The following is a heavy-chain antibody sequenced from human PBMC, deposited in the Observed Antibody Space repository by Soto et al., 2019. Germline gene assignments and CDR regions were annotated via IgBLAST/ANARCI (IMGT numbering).Heavy chain of an antibody. Sequence: EVQLLESGGGLVQPGGSLRLSCAASGFTFSSYAMSWVRQAPGKGLEWVSAISGSGGSTYYADSVKGRFTISRDNSKNTLYLQLNSLRAEDTAVYYCAKVRSWGSYRHPFDYWGQGTLVTVSS. D-gene: IGHD3-16*02. V-gene: IGHV3-23*01. CDR3: AKVRSWGSYRHPFDY. J-gene: IGHJ4*02. CDR1: GFTFSSYA. CDR2: ISGSGGST.